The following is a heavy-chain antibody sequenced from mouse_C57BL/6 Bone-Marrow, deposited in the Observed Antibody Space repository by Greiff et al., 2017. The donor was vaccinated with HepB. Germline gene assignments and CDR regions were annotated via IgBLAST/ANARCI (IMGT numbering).Heavy chain of an antibody. CDR3: ASGAGYSNYDSYWYFDV. CDR1: GYSFTGYY. CDR2: INPSTGGT. J-gene: IGHJ1*03. Sequence: EVKLVESGPELVKPGASVKISCKASGYSFTGYYMNWVKQSPEKSLEWIGEINPSTGGTTYNQKFKAKATLTVDKSSSTAYMQLKSLTSEDSAVYYCASGAGYSNYDSYWYFDVWGTGTTVTVSS. D-gene: IGHD2-5*01. V-gene: IGHV1-42*01.